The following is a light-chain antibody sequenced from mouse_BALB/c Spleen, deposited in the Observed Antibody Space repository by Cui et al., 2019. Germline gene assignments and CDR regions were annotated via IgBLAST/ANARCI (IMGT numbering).Light chain of an antibody. CDR3: QQWSSNPPT. Sequence: QIVLTQSPALMSASPGAKVTMTCSASSRVSYMYWYQQKPRSSPKPWIYLTSNLASGVPARFSGSGSGTSYSLTISSMEAEDAATYYCQQWSSNPPTFGGGTKLEIK. V-gene: IGKV4-68*01. CDR2: LTS. CDR1: SRVSY. J-gene: IGKJ2*01.